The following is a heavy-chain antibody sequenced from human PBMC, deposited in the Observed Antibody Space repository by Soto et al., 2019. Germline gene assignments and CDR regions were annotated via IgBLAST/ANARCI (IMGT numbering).Heavy chain of an antibody. D-gene: IGHD6-13*01. CDR2: IYYSGST. V-gene: IGHV4-59*08. J-gene: IGHJ5*02. CDR3: ARAKAPLYSSSWYWFDP. CDR1: GGSISSYY. Sequence: QVQLQESGPGLVKPSETLSLTCTVSGGSISSYYWSWIRQPPGKGLEWIGYIYYSGSTNYNPSLKSRVTISVDTSKNQFSRKRSSVTAADTAVYYWARAKAPLYSSSWYWFDPWGQGTLVTVSS.